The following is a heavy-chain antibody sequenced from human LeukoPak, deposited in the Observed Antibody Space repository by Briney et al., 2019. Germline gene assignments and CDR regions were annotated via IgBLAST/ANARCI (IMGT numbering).Heavy chain of an antibody. CDR3: ARDIRGSGNYGWFDP. V-gene: IGHV3-33*01. J-gene: IGHJ5*02. Sequence: PGGSLRLSCAASGFTSTSYGMHWVRQAPGKGLEWVAVIWSDGSKTYYVDSVKGRFTISRDYSKNTLYLQMNSLRAEDTATYSCARDIRGSGNYGWFDPWGQGTLVTVSS. CDR2: IWSDGSKT. CDR1: GFTSTSYG. D-gene: IGHD3-10*01.